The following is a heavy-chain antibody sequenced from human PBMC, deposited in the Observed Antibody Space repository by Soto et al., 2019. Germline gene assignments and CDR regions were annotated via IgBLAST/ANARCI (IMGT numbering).Heavy chain of an antibody. CDR2: ISAYNGNT. J-gene: IGHJ4*02. CDR1: GYIFTNYG. D-gene: IGHD3-16*01. V-gene: IGHV1-18*01. CDR3: ARGRLFGRGWHHLDG. Sequence: QVQMVQSGAEVKKPGASVKVSCKASGYIFTNYGISWVRQAPGQGLEWMGWISAYNGNTNYAQKFQGRVTMTTDTSTTTAYMELRSLTSDDTAVYYCARGRLFGRGWHHLDGWGQATLGTVSS.